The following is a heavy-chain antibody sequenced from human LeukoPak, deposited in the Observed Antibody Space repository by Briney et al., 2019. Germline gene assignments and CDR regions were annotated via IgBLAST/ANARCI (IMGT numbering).Heavy chain of an antibody. CDR1: GFTFSSYA. Sequence: GGSLRLSCAASGFTFSSYAMSWVRQTPGKGLEWVASISRSGDSTNYADSVKGRFTISRDNSKNTLSLRMTSLRAEDTAIYYCAKDVYDTSGYYGLMSDHWGRGTLVTVSS. CDR3: AKDVYDTSGYYGLMSDH. D-gene: IGHD3-22*01. CDR2: ISRSGDST. V-gene: IGHV3-23*01. J-gene: IGHJ4*02.